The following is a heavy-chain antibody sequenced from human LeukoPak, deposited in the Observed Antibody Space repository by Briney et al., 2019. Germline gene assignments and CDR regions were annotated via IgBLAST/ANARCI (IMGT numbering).Heavy chain of an antibody. V-gene: IGHV4-38-2*01. CDR1: GYSISSGYY. Sequence: SQTLSLTCAVSGYSISSGYYWGCIRQPPGKGLEWIGSIFHSGSTNYNPSLKSRATISVDTSKNQFSLKLSSVTAADTAVYYCARASGLGGSSSGAWGAIFDYWGQGTLVTVSA. J-gene: IGHJ4*02. CDR3: ARASGLGGSSSGAWGAIFDY. D-gene: IGHD1-26*01. CDR2: IFHSGST.